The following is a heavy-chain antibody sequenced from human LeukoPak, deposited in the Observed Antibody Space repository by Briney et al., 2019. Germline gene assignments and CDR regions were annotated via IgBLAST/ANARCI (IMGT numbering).Heavy chain of an antibody. CDR1: GGSISSSSYY. J-gene: IGHJ4*02. D-gene: IGHD2-2*01. CDR3: ARGGYCSSSSCYAGIDY. Sequence: SETLSLTCTVSGGSISSSSYYWGWIRQPPGKGLEWIGSIYYSGSTYYNPSLKSRVTISVDTSKNQFSLKLSSVTAADTAVYYCARGGYCSSSSCYAGIDYWGQGTLVTVSS. CDR2: IYYSGST. V-gene: IGHV4-39*01.